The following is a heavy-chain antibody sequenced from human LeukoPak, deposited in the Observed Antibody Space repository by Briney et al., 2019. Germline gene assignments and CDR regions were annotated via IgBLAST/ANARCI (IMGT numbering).Heavy chain of an antibody. J-gene: IGHJ6*03. D-gene: IGHD5-12*01. CDR1: GGSISSSSYY. Sequence: SETLSLTCTVSGGSISSSSYYWGWIRQPPRKGLEWIGSIYYSGSTYYNPSLKSRVTISVDTSKNQFSLKLSSVTAADTAVYYCARSLVATYYYYYYMDVWGKGTTVTISS. CDR3: ARSLVATYYYYYYMDV. CDR2: IYYSGST. V-gene: IGHV4-39*01.